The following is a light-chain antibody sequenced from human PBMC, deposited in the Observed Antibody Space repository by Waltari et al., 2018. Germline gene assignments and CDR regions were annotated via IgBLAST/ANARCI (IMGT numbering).Light chain of an antibody. Sequence: DIRLTQSPSSLSASLGDRVTITCQASQPITNYLNWYQQKVGEAPKLLIHDASKLETGVPSRFSGSRSGTHFTLTIASLQPEDVATYYCQRYDNLPIFAFGPGTKVDIK. J-gene: IGKJ3*01. CDR3: QRYDNLPIFA. CDR2: DAS. V-gene: IGKV1-33*01. CDR1: QPITNY.